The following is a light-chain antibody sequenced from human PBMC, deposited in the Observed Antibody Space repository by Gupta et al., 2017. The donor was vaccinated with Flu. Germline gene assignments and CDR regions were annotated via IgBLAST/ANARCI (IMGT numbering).Light chain of an antibody. J-gene: IGKJ1*01. Sequence: DMQMPQSPSSLSASVGDRVTITCQASQDISDCLEWYQQKPGKAPKLLIYEASKVERGVPSRFSGSGSRTEFTFTISSLQPEDFATYYCQQGNSFTGTFGQGTKVEIK. CDR2: EAS. V-gene: IGKV1-33*01. CDR3: QQGNSFTGT. CDR1: QDISDC.